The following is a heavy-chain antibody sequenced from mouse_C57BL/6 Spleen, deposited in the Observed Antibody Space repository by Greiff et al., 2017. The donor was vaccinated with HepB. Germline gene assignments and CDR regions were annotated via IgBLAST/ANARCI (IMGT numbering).Heavy chain of an antibody. CDR1: GFTFSSYA. D-gene: IGHD2-1*01. V-gene: IGHV5-9-1*02. CDR3: TRESGNYEGAMDY. CDR2: ISSGGDYI. Sequence: EVQGVESGEGLVKPGGSLKLSCAASGFTFSSYAMSWVRQTPEKRLEWVAYISSGGDYIYYADTVKGRFTISRDNARNTLYLQMSSLKSEDTAMYYCTRESGNYEGAMDYWGQGTSVTVSS. J-gene: IGHJ4*01.